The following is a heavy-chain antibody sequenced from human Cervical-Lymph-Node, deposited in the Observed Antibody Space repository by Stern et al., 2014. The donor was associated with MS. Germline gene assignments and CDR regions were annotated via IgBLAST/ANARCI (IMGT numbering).Heavy chain of an antibody. CDR3: ASAYCGGDCPDWYFDL. D-gene: IGHD2-21*02. J-gene: IGHJ2*01. V-gene: IGHV1-69*01. CDR1: GGTFSSYA. Sequence: DQLVESGAEVKKPGSSVKVSCKASGGTFSSYAISWVRQAPGPGLEWMGGIIPIFGTANYAQKFQGRVTITADESTSTAYMELSSLRSEDTAVYYCASAYCGGDCPDWYFDLWGRGTLVTVSS. CDR2: IIPIFGTA.